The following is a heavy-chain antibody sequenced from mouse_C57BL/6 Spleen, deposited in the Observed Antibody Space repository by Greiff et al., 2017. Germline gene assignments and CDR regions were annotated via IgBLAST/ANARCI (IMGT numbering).Heavy chain of an antibody. CDR3: AFITTVVEDYFDY. J-gene: IGHJ2*01. Sequence: VKLQQSGPELVKPGASVKISCKASGYAFSSSWMNWVKQRPGKGLEWIGRIYPGDGDTNYNGKFKGKATLTADKSSSTAYMQLSSLTSEDSAVYFCAFITTVVEDYFDYWGQGTTLTVSS. V-gene: IGHV1-82*01. D-gene: IGHD1-1*01. CDR2: IYPGDGDT. CDR1: GYAFSSSW.